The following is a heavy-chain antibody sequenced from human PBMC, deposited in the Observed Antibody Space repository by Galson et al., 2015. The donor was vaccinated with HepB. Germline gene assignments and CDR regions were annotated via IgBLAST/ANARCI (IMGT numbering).Heavy chain of an antibody. CDR2: IHFTGST. CDR3: ARVTAHSNPWSWGPKSKPDWFGP. J-gene: IGHJ5*02. CDR1: GGSLNNYY. D-gene: IGHD1-26*01. Sequence: SETLSLTCTVSGGSLNNYYWSWIRQPPGKGLEWIGYIHFTGSTKFDPSLESRVTISVDTSSKKVSLKMTSVTAADTAVYYCARVTAHSNPWSWGPKSKPDWFGPWGQGILVTVSS. V-gene: IGHV4-59*01.